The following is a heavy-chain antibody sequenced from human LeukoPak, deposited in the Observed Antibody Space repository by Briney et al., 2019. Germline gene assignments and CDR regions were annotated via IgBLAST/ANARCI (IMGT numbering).Heavy chain of an antibody. CDR1: GFTFSSYG. J-gene: IGHJ4*02. CDR3: AKSNGGGLDY. D-gene: IGHD7-27*01. V-gene: IGHV3-30*18. CDR2: ISYDGSNK. Sequence: PGGSLRLSCAASGFTFSSYGMHWVRQAPGKGLEWVAVISYDGSNKYYADSVKGRFTISRDNSKNTLYLQMNSLRAEDTAVYYCAKSNGGGLDYWGQGTLVTVSS.